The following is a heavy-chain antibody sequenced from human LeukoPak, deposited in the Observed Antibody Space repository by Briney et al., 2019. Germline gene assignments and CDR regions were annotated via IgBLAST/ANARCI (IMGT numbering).Heavy chain of an antibody. V-gene: IGHV4-34*01. J-gene: IGHJ4*02. CDR1: GGSFSGYY. CDR2: INHSGST. D-gene: IGHD6-19*01. CDR3: ARRDSHIAVAVS. Sequence: SETLSLTCAVYGGSFSGYYWSWIRQPPGKGLEWIGEINHSGSTNYNPSLKSRVTISVDTSKNQFSLKLSSVTAADTAVYYCARRDSHIAVAVSWGQGTLVTVSS.